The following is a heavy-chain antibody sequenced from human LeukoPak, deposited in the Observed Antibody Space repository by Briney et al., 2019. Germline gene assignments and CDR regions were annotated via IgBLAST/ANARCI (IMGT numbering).Heavy chain of an antibody. CDR3: ARAGFRGVIYGEYNWFDP. CDR1: GFTFSSYA. Sequence: GGSLRLSCAASGFTFSSYAMHWVRQAPGKGLEWVAVISYDGSNKYYADSVKGRFTISRDNSKNTLYLQMNSLRAEDTAVYYCARAGFRGVIYGEYNWFDPWGQGTLVTVPS. V-gene: IGHV3-30-3*01. CDR2: ISYDGSNK. J-gene: IGHJ5*02. D-gene: IGHD3-10*01.